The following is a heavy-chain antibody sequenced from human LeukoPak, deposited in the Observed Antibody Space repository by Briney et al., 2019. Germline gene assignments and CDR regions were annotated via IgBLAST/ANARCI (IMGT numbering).Heavy chain of an antibody. J-gene: IGHJ4*02. CDR1: GGSSTNYF. CDR2: INRSAST. Sequence: PSETLSLTCVLYGGSSTNYFWSWIRQPPGKGLEWIGEINRSASTNYNPSLKSRVTISIDTSKNQFSLKLSSVTAADTAVYYCARSPPYYYDSSGYYYAHWGQGTLVTVSS. D-gene: IGHD3-22*01. V-gene: IGHV4-34*01. CDR3: ARSPPYYYDSSGYYYAH.